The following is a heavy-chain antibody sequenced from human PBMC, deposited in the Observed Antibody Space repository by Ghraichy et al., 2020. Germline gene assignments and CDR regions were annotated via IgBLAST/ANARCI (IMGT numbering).Heavy chain of an antibody. Sequence: GGSLRLSCAASGFTFTNYAMTWVRQAPGRGLEWVSAISSTGTSSYYDDSVKGLFSISRDNPKNTLYLQKNSLTAEDTAIYYCAILIRSYDGVPGFDHWGQGTLVTVSS. CDR3: AILIRSYDGVPGFDH. CDR1: GFTFTNYA. CDR2: ISSTGTSS. D-gene: IGHD3-16*01. J-gene: IGHJ4*02. V-gene: IGHV3-23*01.